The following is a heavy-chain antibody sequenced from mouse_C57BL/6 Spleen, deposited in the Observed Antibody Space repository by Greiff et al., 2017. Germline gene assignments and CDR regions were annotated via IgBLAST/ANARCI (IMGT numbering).Heavy chain of an antibody. CDR3: ARTNFDY. CDR1: GYTFTSYW. V-gene: IGHV1-50*01. Sequence: VQLQQPGAELVKPGASVKLSCKASGYTFTSYWMQWVKQRPGQGLEWIGEIDPSDSYTNYNQKFKGKATLTVDTSSSTAYMQLSSLTSEDSAVYYCARTNFDYWGKGTTLTVSS. CDR2: IDPSDSYT. J-gene: IGHJ2*01.